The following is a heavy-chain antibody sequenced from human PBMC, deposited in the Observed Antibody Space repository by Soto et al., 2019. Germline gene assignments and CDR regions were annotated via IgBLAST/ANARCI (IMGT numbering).Heavy chain of an antibody. CDR3: ARRGTISSAHHFDH. CDR1: GFTFSGYN. CDR2: ITSSGSNT. D-gene: IGHD6-6*01. V-gene: IGHV3-11*01. Sequence: QVQLVESGGGLVKPGGSLRLSCGASGFTFSGYNMSWIRQAPGKGLEWVSYITSSGSNTFDAESVKGRFTISRDNTMNLLYLQMNSLSAEDTAVYYCARRGTISSAHHFDHWGQGTLVTVSS. J-gene: IGHJ4*02.